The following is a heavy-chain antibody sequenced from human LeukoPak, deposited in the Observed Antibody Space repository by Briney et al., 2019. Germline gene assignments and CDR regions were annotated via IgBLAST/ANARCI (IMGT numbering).Heavy chain of an antibody. Sequence: GGSLRLSCAASGFTFSSYSMNWVRQAPGKGLEWVSYISSSSSTIYYADSVKGRFTISRDNAKNPLYLQMNSLRAEDTAVYYCARLYSSSWYLDAFDIWGQGTMVTVSS. D-gene: IGHD6-13*01. J-gene: IGHJ3*02. V-gene: IGHV3-48*04. CDR3: ARLYSSSWYLDAFDI. CDR1: GFTFSSYS. CDR2: ISSSSSTI.